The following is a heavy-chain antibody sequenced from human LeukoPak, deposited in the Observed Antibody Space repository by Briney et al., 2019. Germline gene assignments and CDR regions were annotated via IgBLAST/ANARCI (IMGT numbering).Heavy chain of an antibody. J-gene: IGHJ4*02. CDR2: VNPQGSET. CDR3: ARARWSSTGWFFGY. Sequence: PGGSLRLSCAASGFTFNSYAMSWVRQAPGKGLVWVSRVNPQGSETSYADSVRGRFTISRDNAKDALHLQMDNLRAEDTAVYYCARARWSSTGWFFGYWGQGTLVTVSS. V-gene: IGHV3-74*01. CDR1: GFTFNSYA. D-gene: IGHD6-19*01.